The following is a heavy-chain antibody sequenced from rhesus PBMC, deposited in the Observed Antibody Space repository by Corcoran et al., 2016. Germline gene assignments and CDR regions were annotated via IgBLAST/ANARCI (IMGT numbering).Heavy chain of an antibody. Sequence: QVQLQESGPGLVTPSETLSLTCAVSGGSIRRNYWSWIRQPPGKGLEWIGRIYGSGGSTDYNPSLKSRVTISTDTSKNQFSLKLSSVTAADTAVYYCARSVTRGSYYFDYWGQGVLVTVSS. V-gene: IGHV4-160*01. CDR1: GGSIRRNY. D-gene: IGHD4-23*01. J-gene: IGHJ4*01. CDR2: IYGSGGST. CDR3: ARSVTRGSYYFDY.